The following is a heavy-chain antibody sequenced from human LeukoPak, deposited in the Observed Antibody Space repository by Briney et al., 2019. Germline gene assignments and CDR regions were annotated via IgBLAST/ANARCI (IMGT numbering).Heavy chain of an antibody. D-gene: IGHD5-12*01. CDR2: INWNGGST. V-gene: IGHV3-20*04. Sequence: SGESLKISCAASGFTFDDYGMSWVRQAPGKGLEWVSGINWNGGSTGYADSVKGRFTISRDNAKNSLYLQMNSLRAEDTALYYCARGLSPAAEGGYDYFDYWGQGTLVTVSS. J-gene: IGHJ4*02. CDR1: GFTFDDYG. CDR3: ARGLSPAAEGGYDYFDY.